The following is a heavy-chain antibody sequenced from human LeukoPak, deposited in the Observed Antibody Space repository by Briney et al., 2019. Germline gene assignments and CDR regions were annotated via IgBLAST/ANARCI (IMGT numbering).Heavy chain of an antibody. CDR1: GYTFTSYG. J-gene: IGHJ4*02. CDR2: IIPILGIA. V-gene: IGHV1-69*04. Sequence: ASVKVSCKASGYTFTSYGISWVRQAPGQGLEWMGRIIPILGIANYAQKFQGRVTITADKSTSTAYMELSSLRSEDTAVYYCARDFLIAAGQQLAYDYWGQGTLVTVSS. D-gene: IGHD6-13*01. CDR3: ARDFLIAAGQQLAYDY.